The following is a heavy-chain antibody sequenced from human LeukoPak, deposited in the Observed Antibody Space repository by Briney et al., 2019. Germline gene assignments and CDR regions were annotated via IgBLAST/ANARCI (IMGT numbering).Heavy chain of an antibody. V-gene: IGHV4-39*07. Sequence: SETLSLTCTVSGGSISSSSYYWGWIRQPPGKGLEWIGSIYYSGSTYYNPSLKSRVTISVDTSENQFSLKLSSVTAADTAVYYCARGLKSPGYYGSGSYYYYMDVWGKGTTVTVSS. CDR1: GGSISSSSYY. D-gene: IGHD3-10*01. CDR3: ARGLKSPGYYGSGSYYYYMDV. CDR2: IYYSGST. J-gene: IGHJ6*03.